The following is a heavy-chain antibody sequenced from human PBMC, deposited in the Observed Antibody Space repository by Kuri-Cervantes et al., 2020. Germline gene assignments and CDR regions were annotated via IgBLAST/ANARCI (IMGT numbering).Heavy chain of an antibody. CDR2: ISYDGSNK. CDR1: GFTFSSYA. J-gene: IGHJ4*02. V-gene: IGHV3-30*01. Sequence: GESLKISCAASGFTFSSYAMHWVRQAPGKGLEWVAVISYDGSNKYYADSVKGRFTISRDNSKNTLYLQMNSLRAEDTAVYYCARDGGHGIFDNWGQGSLVTVSS. CDR3: ARDGGHGIFDN. D-gene: IGHD3-16*01.